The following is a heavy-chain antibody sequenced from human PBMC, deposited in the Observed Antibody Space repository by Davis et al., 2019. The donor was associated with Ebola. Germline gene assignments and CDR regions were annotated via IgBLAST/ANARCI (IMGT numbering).Heavy chain of an antibody. J-gene: IGHJ4*02. CDR2: IYSGGST. D-gene: IGHD4-17*01. CDR3: ARSTGDY. Sequence: GESLKISCAASGFTVSSNYMRWVRQAPGQGLEWVSVIYSGGSTYYADSVKGRFTISRDNAKNTLYLQMNSLRAEDTAVYYCARSTGDYWGQGTLVTVSS. CDR1: GFTVSSNY. V-gene: IGHV3-66*01.